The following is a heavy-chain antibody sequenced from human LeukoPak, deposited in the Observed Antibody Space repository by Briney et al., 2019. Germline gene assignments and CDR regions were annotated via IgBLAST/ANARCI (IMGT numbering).Heavy chain of an antibody. V-gene: IGHV3-7*01. CDR1: GFTFSSSW. Sequence: TGGSLRLSCGAYGFTFSSSWMSWVRQAPGKGLEWVANIKKDGSEKYYVDSVKGRFTISRDNTKNSLYLQMDSLRAEDTAVYYCARTSTAVAGADYWGQGTLVTVSS. J-gene: IGHJ4*02. D-gene: IGHD6-19*01. CDR3: ARTSTAVAGADY. CDR2: IKKDGSEK.